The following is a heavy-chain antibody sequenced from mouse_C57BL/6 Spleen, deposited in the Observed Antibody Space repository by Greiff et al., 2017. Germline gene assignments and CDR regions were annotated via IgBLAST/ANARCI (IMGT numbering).Heavy chain of an antibody. CDR3: QLTGASGFAY. V-gene: IGHV14-4*01. CDR1: GFNIKDDY. Sequence: VQLQQSGAELVRPGASVKLSCTASGFNIKDDYMHWVKQRPEQGLEWIGWIDPENGDTEYASKFQGKATITADTSSNTAYLQLSSLTSEDTAVYYCQLTGASGFAYWGQEALVTVSA. CDR2: IDPENGDT. J-gene: IGHJ3*01. D-gene: IGHD4-1*01.